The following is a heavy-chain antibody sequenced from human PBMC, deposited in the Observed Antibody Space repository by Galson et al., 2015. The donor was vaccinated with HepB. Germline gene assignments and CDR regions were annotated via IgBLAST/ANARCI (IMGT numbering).Heavy chain of an antibody. J-gene: IGHJ4*02. Sequence: SLRLSCAASGSTFSDYWMAWVRQAPGKGLEWVANIKHDGNEKYYANSMKGRFTISRDNAKNSLYLQVNSLRAEDTAVYYCARIGLRTYEYWGQGTPVTVSS. CDR2: IKHDGNEK. CDR3: ARIGLRTYEY. V-gene: IGHV3-7*01. CDR1: GSTFSDYW. D-gene: IGHD2-2*01.